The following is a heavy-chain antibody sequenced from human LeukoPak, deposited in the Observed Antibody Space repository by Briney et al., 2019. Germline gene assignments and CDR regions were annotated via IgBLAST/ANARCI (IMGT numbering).Heavy chain of an antibody. D-gene: IGHD5-18*01. Sequence: PSETLSLTCTVSGGSISSSSYYWGWIRQPPGKGLEWNGSIYYSGSTYYNPSLKSRVTISVDTSKNQFSLKLSSVTAADTAVYYCARGPYSYGNGFFDYWGQGTLVTVSS. CDR1: GGSISSSSYY. J-gene: IGHJ4*02. V-gene: IGHV4-39*01. CDR3: ARGPYSYGNGFFDY. CDR2: IYYSGST.